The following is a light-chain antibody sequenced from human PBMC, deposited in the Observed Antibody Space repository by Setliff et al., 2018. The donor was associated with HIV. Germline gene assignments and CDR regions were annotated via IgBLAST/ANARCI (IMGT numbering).Light chain of an antibody. V-gene: IGLV2-14*02. J-gene: IGLJ1*01. Sequence: QSALTQPASVSGSPGQSITISCTGTNSDIGSYNLVSWYQQHPGRAPKLIIYEVNKRPSEVSTRFSGSKSGNTASLTISGLQAEDESDYYCSSYTSSATLLFGTGTKVTVL. CDR3: SSYTSSATLL. CDR1: NSDIGSYNL. CDR2: EVN.